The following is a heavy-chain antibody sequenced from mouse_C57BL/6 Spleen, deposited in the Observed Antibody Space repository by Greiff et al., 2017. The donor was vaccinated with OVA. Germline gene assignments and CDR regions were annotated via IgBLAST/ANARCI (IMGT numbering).Heavy chain of an antibody. J-gene: IGHJ1*03. CDR1: GYTFTSYW. Sequence: QVQLQQPGAELVRPGSSVKLSCKASGYTFTSYWMHWVKQRPIQGLEWIGNIDPSDSETHYNQKFKDKATLTVDKSSSTAYMQLSSLTSEDSAVYYCAREKYEDYATQCYFDVWGTGTTLTVSS. CDR3: AREKYEDYATQCYFDV. V-gene: IGHV1-52*01. CDR2: IDPSDSET. D-gene: IGHD2-4*01.